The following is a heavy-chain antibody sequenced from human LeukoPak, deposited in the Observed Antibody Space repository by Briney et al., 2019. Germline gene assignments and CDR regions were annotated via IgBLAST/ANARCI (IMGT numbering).Heavy chain of an antibody. CDR1: GGTFSSYA. Sequence: ASVKVSCKASGGTFSSYAISWVRQAPGQGLEWMGGIIPIFGTANYAQKFQGRVTITADESTSTAYMELSSLRSEDTAVYYCAREDYDFWSTSFTGPLPYYFKFWGQGTLVTVSS. V-gene: IGHV1-69*13. CDR2: IIPIFGTA. D-gene: IGHD3-3*01. J-gene: IGHJ4*02. CDR3: AREDYDFWSTSFTGPLPYYFKF.